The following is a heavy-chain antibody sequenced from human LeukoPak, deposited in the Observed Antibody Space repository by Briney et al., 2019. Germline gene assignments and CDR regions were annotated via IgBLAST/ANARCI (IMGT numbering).Heavy chain of an antibody. V-gene: IGHV3-30-3*01. Sequence: GTSLRLSCAASGFTFRNYPMHWVRQAPGRGLEWLAVISYTGDKKYYTDSVKGRLTISRDNSGDTLSLQINNLRAADTALYYCARAKTDPGVFDSWGQGTLVTVSS. CDR3: ARAKTDPGVFDS. CDR2: ISYTGDKK. J-gene: IGHJ4*02. D-gene: IGHD2-21*02. CDR1: GFTFRNYP.